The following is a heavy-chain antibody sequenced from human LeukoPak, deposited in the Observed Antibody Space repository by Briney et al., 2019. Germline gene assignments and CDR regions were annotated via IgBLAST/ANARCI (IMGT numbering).Heavy chain of an antibody. CDR2: IKEDGSDK. CDR1: AFTFSQYW. D-gene: IGHD3-10*01. Sequence: GGSLTVSCPACAFTFSQYWLTWLRQAPGKGLEWVATIKEDGSDKYYVDSVRGRFTISRDNAENSLYLQMNSLTAEDTALYYCVRDGIRDIPGVITIRYDYWGQGTLVTVSS. CDR3: VRDGIRDIPGVITIRYDY. V-gene: IGHV3-7*05. J-gene: IGHJ4*02.